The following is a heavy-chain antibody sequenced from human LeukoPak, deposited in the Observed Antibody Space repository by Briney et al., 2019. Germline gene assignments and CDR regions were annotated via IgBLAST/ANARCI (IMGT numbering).Heavy chain of an antibody. CDR1: GFIVSSTY. V-gene: IGHV3-53*01. J-gene: IGHJ4*02. D-gene: IGHD3-10*01. Sequence: GGSLRLSCAASGFIVSSTYMSWVRQAPGKGLEWVSFLHTDDTTYYADSLKGRFTISEDNSKNTLYFHMNSLRVEDTAVYYCARGTQVRAAAFRNLGQGTLVTVSS. CDR3: ARGTQVRAAAFRN. CDR2: LHTDDTT.